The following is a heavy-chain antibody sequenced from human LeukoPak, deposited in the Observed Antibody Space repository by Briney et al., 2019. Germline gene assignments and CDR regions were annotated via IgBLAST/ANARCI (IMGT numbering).Heavy chain of an antibody. CDR3: ARTTGYSSGFNWFDP. D-gene: IGHD6-19*01. Sequence: GGSLRLSCAASGFTFSSYAMHWVRQAPGKGLVWVSRINSDGSSTSYADSVKGRFTISKDNAKNTLYLQMNSLRAEDTAVYYCARTTGYSSGFNWFDPWGQGTLVTVSS. CDR2: INSDGSST. CDR1: GFTFSSYA. J-gene: IGHJ5*02. V-gene: IGHV3-74*01.